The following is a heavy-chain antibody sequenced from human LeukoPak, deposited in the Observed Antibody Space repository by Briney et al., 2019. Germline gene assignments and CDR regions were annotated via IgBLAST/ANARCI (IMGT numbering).Heavy chain of an antibody. CDR1: GGSISGAY. Sequence: PSKTLSLTCSVSGGSISGAYWSWIRQAPGKGLEWIGYIHYTGSTDYNPSLESRVTLSIDRSKNHFSLNLTAISAADTAIYYCAWTGYGRDYYGMDVWGQGTSVTVTS. V-gene: IGHV4-59*01. CDR2: IHYTGST. D-gene: IGHD2-15*01. CDR3: AWTGYGRDYYGMDV. J-gene: IGHJ6*02.